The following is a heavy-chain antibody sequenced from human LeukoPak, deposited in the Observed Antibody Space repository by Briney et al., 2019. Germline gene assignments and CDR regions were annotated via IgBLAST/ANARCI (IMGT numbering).Heavy chain of an antibody. CDR1: GSTFTSYW. V-gene: IGHV5-51*01. Sequence: GESLKISCKSSGSTFTSYWIGWVRQMSGKGLEWMGIIYPGDSDTRYSPSFQGQVTISADKSISTAYLKWSSLEASDAAMYYCARLLYISDEPTYYYYMDVWGKGTAVTVSS. CDR3: ARLLYISDEPTYYYYMDV. CDR2: IYPGDSDT. D-gene: IGHD2-2*02. J-gene: IGHJ6*03.